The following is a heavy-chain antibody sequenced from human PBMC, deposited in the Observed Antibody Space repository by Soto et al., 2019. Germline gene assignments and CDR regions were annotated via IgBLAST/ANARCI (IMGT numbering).Heavy chain of an antibody. CDR1: GGSISSGDYY. J-gene: IGHJ4*02. D-gene: IGHD3-10*01. Sequence: QVQLQESGPGLVKPSQTLSLTCTVSGGSISSGDYYWSWIRQPPGKGLEWIGYIYDSGRTYYNPYLKSRVNIAVDTSQHPFSRTRTSVTAADPAVYYRVRAQGSGCLVSWGQGTLVDVSS. CDR3: VRAQGSGCLVS. V-gene: IGHV4-30-4*01. CDR2: IYDSGRT.